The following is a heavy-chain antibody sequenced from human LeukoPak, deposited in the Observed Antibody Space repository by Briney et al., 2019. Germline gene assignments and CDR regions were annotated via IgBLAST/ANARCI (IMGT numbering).Heavy chain of an antibody. J-gene: IGHJ4*02. D-gene: IGHD3-10*01. Sequence: PGRSLRLSCAASGFTFSSYAMHWVRQAPGKGLEWVAVISYDGSNKYYADSVKGRFTISRDNSKNTLYLQMNSLRAEDTAVYYCARENYYGSGSYYLTYFDYWCQGTLVTVSS. CDR1: GFTFSSYA. V-gene: IGHV3-30*04. CDR2: ISYDGSNK. CDR3: ARENYYGSGSYYLTYFDY.